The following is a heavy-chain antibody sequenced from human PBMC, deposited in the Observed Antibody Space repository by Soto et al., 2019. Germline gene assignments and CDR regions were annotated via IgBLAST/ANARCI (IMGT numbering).Heavy chain of an antibody. CDR2: IIPIFGTA. J-gene: IGHJ6*02. V-gene: IGHV1-69*01. D-gene: IGHD3-22*01. Sequence: QVQLVQSGAEVQKPGSSVKVSCKASGGTFSSYAISWVRQAPGQGLEWMGGIIPIFGTANYAQKFQGRVTITADESTSTAYMELSSLRSEDTAVYYCASSYYYDSSGHLVEDYYGMDVWGQGTTVTVSS. CDR3: ASSYYYDSSGHLVEDYYGMDV. CDR1: GGTFSSYA.